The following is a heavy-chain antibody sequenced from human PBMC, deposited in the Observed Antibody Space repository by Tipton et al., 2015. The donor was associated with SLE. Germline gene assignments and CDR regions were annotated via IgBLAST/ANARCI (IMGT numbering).Heavy chain of an antibody. CDR1: GYSISSGYH. CDR3: ARVDWTLDY. Sequence: TLSLTCAVSGYSISSGYHWAWFRQPPGEGLEWIAHNHKSGSTYYNPSLKSRVTILLDKSKNEFSLKVTSVTASDTAVYYCARVDWTLDYWGQGTPVTVSS. J-gene: IGHJ4*02. V-gene: IGHV4-38-2*01. CDR2: NHKSGST. D-gene: IGHD3-9*01.